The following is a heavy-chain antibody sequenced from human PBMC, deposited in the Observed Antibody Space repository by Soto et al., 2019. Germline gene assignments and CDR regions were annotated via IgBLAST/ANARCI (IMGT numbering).Heavy chain of an antibody. D-gene: IGHD2-21*02. J-gene: IGHJ4*02. Sequence: ALSLSCAASGFTSNDHAMQWIRQVPGKGLEWVSGIYWHGDRIDYADSVKGRFTISRDNAKNSLYLQMNSLRPEDTALYYCVKDQTAGGLDCWGQGTLVTVSS. V-gene: IGHV3-9*02. CDR3: VKDQTAGGLDC. CDR1: GFTSNDHA. CDR2: IYWHGDRI.